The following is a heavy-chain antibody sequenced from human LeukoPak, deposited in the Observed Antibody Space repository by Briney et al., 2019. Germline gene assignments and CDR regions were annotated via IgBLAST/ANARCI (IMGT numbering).Heavy chain of an antibody. CDR1: GFTFSSYA. Sequence: GGSLRLSCAASGFTFSSYAMHWVRQAPGKGLEWVAVISYDGSNKYYADSVKGRFTISRDNSKSTLYLQVNSLRVEDTALYYCARESEGGTGTSCPDYWGQGTLVTVSS. D-gene: IGHD2-2*01. J-gene: IGHJ4*02. CDR2: ISYDGSNK. CDR3: ARESEGGTGTSCPDY. V-gene: IGHV3-30*04.